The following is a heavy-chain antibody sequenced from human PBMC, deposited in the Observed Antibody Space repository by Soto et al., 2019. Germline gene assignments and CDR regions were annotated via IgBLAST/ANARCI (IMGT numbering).Heavy chain of an antibody. Sequence: SETLSLTCTVSGGSISSSSYYWGWIRQPPGKGLEWIGSIYYSGSTYYNPSLKSRVTISVDTSKNQFSLKLSSVTAADTAVYYCARHSCSGGSCPYKSDYWGQGTLVTVSS. CDR2: IYYSGST. V-gene: IGHV4-39*01. CDR3: ARHSCSGGSCPYKSDY. CDR1: GGSISSSSYY. J-gene: IGHJ4*02. D-gene: IGHD2-15*01.